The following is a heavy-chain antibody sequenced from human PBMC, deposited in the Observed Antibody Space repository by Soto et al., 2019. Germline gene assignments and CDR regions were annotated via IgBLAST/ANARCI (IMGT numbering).Heavy chain of an antibody. CDR2: ISGSGGIT. D-gene: IGHD5-12*01. V-gene: IGHV3-23*01. CDR3: AKDPTHVDIVARTDYYYYGMDV. Sequence: GGSLRLSCAASGFSFSTYAMHWVRQAPGKGLEWVAAISGSGGITYYADSVKGRFTISRDNSKNTLYLQMNSLRAEDTAVYYCAKDPTHVDIVARTDYYYYGMDVWGQGTTVTVSS. J-gene: IGHJ6*02. CDR1: GFSFSTYA.